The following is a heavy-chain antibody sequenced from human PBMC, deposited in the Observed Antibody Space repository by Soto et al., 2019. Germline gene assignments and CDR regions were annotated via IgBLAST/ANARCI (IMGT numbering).Heavy chain of an antibody. CDR3: ARDPFYYDSSGYYPFDY. Sequence: VASLRLSCEASGLTFDDYGMSWVRQAPGKGLEWVSGMNWNGGSTGSADSVKGRFTIARDNAKNSLYLQMNSLRAEDTALYYCARDPFYYDSSGYYPFDYWGQGTLVTVSA. CDR1: GLTFDDYG. J-gene: IGHJ4*02. D-gene: IGHD3-22*01. V-gene: IGHV3-20*04. CDR2: MNWNGGST.